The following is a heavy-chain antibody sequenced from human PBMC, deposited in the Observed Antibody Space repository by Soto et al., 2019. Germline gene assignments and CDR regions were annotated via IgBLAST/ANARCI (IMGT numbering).Heavy chain of an antibody. CDR3: ARVGPEADSSGYYSDYYYGMDV. CDR1: GGSISSSNW. V-gene: IGHV4-4*02. Sequence: SETLSLTCAVSGGSISSSNWWSWVRQPPGKGLEWIGEIYHSGSTNYNPSLKSRVTISVDKSKNQFSLKLSSVTAADTAVYYCARVGPEADSSGYYSDYYYGMDVWGQGTTVTVSS. CDR2: IYHSGST. D-gene: IGHD3-22*01. J-gene: IGHJ6*02.